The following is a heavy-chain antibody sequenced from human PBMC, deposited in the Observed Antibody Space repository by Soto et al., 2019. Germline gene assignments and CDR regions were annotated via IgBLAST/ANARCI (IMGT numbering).Heavy chain of an antibody. J-gene: IGHJ5*01. CDR1: GYTFTSYA. Sequence: ASVKVSCKASGYTFTSYAMHWVRQAPGQRLEWMGWINAGNGNTKYSQKFQGRVTITRDTSASTAYMELSSLRSEDTAVYYCAREAALEINWVDSWGQGTLVTVSS. CDR3: AREAALEINWVDS. CDR2: INAGNGNT. D-gene: IGHD2-15*01. V-gene: IGHV1-3*01.